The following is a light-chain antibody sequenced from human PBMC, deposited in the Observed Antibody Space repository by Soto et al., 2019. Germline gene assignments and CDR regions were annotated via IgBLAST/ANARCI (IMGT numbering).Light chain of an antibody. CDR3: CSYAGSSTYV. V-gene: IGLV2-23*01. CDR1: SSYFGSYNL. J-gene: IGLJ1*01. Sequence: PASVSGSPGQSITISCTGTSSYFGSYNLVSWYQQHPGKAPKLMIYEDSKRPSGVSNRFSGSKSGNTASLTISGLQAEDDADYYCCSYAGSSTYVFGTGTKVTVL. CDR2: EDS.